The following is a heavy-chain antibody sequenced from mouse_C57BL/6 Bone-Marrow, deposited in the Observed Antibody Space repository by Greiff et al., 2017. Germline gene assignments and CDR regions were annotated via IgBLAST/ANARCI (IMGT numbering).Heavy chain of an antibody. CDR2: IDPENGDT. Sequence: EVQLQQSGAELVRPGASVKLSCTASGFNIKDDYMHWVKRRPEQGLEWIGWIDPENGDTEYASKFQGKATITADTSSNTAYLQLSSLTSEDTAVDYCTTGYFDVWGTGTTVTVSS. CDR1: GFNIKDDY. V-gene: IGHV14-4*01. J-gene: IGHJ1*03. CDR3: TTGYFDV.